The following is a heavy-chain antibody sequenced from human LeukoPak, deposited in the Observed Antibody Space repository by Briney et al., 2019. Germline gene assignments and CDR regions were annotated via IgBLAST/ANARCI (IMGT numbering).Heavy chain of an antibody. CDR3: AKDRTPYSRSGGYYLGAFDL. CDR1: GLTFSSYA. V-gene: IGHV3-23*01. J-gene: IGHJ3*01. D-gene: IGHD3-10*01. Sequence: GGSLRLSCAASGLTFSSYAMTWVRRARGKALEWVSSLSGSGGGTWYAGAVKGRFTITRDNSNNVMYLEMNSLRAEDTAVYYCAKDRTPYSRSGGYYLGAFDLWGHGTMVTVYS. CDR2: LSGSGGGT.